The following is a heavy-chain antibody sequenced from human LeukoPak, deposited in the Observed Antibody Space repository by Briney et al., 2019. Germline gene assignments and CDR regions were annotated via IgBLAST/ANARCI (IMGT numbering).Heavy chain of an antibody. J-gene: IGHJ4*02. CDR1: GFTFRSYS. CDR3: ARPMYYDFWSGYPLHLGY. CDR2: ISSSSSTI. V-gene: IGHV3-48*01. D-gene: IGHD3-3*01. Sequence: QPGGSLRLSCAASGFTFRSYSMNWVRQAPGKGLEWVSYISSSSSTIYYADSVKGRFTISRDNAKNSLYLQMNSLRAEDTAVYYCARPMYYDFWSGYPLHLGYWGQGTLVTVSS.